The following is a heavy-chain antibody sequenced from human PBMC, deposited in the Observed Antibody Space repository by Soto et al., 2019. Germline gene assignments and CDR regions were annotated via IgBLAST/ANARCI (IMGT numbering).Heavy chain of an antibody. V-gene: IGHV1-18*01. Sequence: GASVKVSCKASGYTFTSYGISWVRQAPGQGLEWMGWISAYNGNTNYAQKLQGRVTMTTDTSTSTAYMELRSLRSDDTAVYYCARDSWNYDFWSGYFPGHYYYYMGVWGKGTTVTVSS. D-gene: IGHD3-3*01. CDR2: ISAYNGNT. J-gene: IGHJ6*03. CDR1: GYTFTSYG. CDR3: ARDSWNYDFWSGYFPGHYYYYMGV.